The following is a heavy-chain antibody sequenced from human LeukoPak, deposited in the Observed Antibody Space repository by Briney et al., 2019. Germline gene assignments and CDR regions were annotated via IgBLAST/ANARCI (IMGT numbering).Heavy chain of an antibody. CDR3: AKDTYYYDSSGYYGTFDY. J-gene: IGHJ4*02. D-gene: IGHD3-22*01. CDR2: MRYDGNNE. Sequence: GGSLRLSCAASGFTFSSFGMHWVRQAPGKGLEWVAFMRYDGNNEYYADSVKGRFTISRDNSKSTLYLQMNSLRAEDTAVYYCAKDTYYYDSSGYYGTFDYWGQGTLVTVSS. CDR1: GFTFSSFG. V-gene: IGHV3-30*02.